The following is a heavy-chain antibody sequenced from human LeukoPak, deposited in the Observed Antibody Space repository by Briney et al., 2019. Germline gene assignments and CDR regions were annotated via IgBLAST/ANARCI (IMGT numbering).Heavy chain of an antibody. CDR1: GFTFSSYA. Sequence: GGSLRLSCAASGFTFSSYAMSWVRQAPGKGLEWVSAISGSGGSTYYADSVKGRFTISRDNSKNTLYLQMNSLRAEDTAVYYCAKEPSSSSWPYYYYGMDVWGKGTTVTVSS. D-gene: IGHD6-13*01. J-gene: IGHJ6*04. CDR3: AKEPSSSSWPYYYYGMDV. V-gene: IGHV3-23*01. CDR2: ISGSGGST.